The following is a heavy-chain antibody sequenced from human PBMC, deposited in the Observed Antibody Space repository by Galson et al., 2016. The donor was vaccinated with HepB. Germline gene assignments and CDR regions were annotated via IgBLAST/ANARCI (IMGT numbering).Heavy chain of an antibody. CDR2: IDPSDSYT. D-gene: IGHD2-15*01. Sequence: WMGTIDPSDSYTNYSPSFQGHVTISADKSISTAYLQWSSLKASDTAMYYCARRSGVAATDYYYYYMDVWGKGTTVTVSS. J-gene: IGHJ6*03. V-gene: IGHV5-10-1*01. CDR3: ARRSGVAATDYYYYYMDV.